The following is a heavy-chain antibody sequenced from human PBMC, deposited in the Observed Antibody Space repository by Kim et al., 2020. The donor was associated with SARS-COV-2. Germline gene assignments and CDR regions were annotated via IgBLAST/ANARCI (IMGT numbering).Heavy chain of an antibody. Sequence: NKYYADSVKGRFTISRDNSKNTLYLQMNSLRAEDTAVYYCARVDFDWFDYWGQGTLVTVSS. CDR2: NK. D-gene: IGHD3-9*01. CDR3: ARVDFDWFDY. J-gene: IGHJ4*02. V-gene: IGHV3-30*01.